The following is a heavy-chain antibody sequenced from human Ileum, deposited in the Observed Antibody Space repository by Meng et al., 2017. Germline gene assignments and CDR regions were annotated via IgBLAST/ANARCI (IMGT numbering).Heavy chain of an antibody. Sequence: QVQVQESGPGLVKPSETLSLTCAVSGGSIESNNWWTWIRQPPGQSLEWIGEVYHSGSTHYNPSLQSRVTISIDNSKNRFSLSLNSVTAADTAIYYCARADYVRYFDLWGRGTLVTVSS. CDR1: GGSIESNNW. CDR3: ARADYVRYFDL. V-gene: IGHV4-4*02. D-gene: IGHD3-10*02. CDR2: VYHSGST. J-gene: IGHJ2*01.